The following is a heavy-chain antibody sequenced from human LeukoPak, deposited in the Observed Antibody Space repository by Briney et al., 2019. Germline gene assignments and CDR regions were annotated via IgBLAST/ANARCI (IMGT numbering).Heavy chain of an antibody. CDR1: GFTFSSYG. CDR2: IRYDGSNK. V-gene: IGHV3-30*02. CDR3: AKDLYQQWLVQRVDY. D-gene: IGHD6-19*01. J-gene: IGHJ4*02. Sequence: PGGSLRLSCAASGFTFSSYGMHWVRQAPGKGLEWVAFIRYDGSNKYYADSVKGRFTISRDNSKNTLYLQMNSLRAEDTAVYYCAKDLYQQWLVQRVDYWGQGTLVTVSS.